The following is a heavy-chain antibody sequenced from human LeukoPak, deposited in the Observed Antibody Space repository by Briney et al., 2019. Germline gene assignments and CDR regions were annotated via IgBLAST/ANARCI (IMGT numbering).Heavy chain of an antibody. Sequence: GESLKISCQASGYSFMTYWIGWVHQMPGKGLEWMAIIYPGDSDTKYSPSFQDQVTISADKSINTAYLHWRSLKASDTAMYYCARLSMIDTFDIWGLGTVVTVSS. CDR2: IYPGDSDT. V-gene: IGHV5-51*07. J-gene: IGHJ3*02. CDR1: GYSFMTYW. CDR3: ARLSMIDTFDI. D-gene: IGHD3-22*01.